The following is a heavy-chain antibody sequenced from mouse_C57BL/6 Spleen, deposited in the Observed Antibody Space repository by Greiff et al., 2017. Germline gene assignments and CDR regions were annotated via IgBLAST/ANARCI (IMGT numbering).Heavy chain of an antibody. V-gene: IGHV5-4*01. D-gene: IGHD2-5*01. Sequence: EVQLVESGGGLVKPGGSLKLSCAASGFTFSSYAMSWVRQTPEKRLEWVATISDGGSYTYYPDNVKGRFTISRDNAKNNLYLQMSHLKSEDTAMYYCARVYSNFYAMDYWGQGTSVTVSS. J-gene: IGHJ4*01. CDR1: GFTFSSYA. CDR2: ISDGGSYT. CDR3: ARVYSNFYAMDY.